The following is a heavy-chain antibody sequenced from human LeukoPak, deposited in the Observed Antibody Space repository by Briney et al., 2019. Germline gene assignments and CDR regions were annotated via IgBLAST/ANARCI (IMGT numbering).Heavy chain of an antibody. V-gene: IGHV3-48*04. CDR1: GFTLRTYW. Sequence: PGGSLRLSCAASGFTLRTYWMSWVRQAPGKGLEWVSYISSSSSTIYYADSVKGRFTISRDNAKNSLYLQMNSLRAEDTAVYYCARFRSVVRGRYYYYMDVWGKGTTVTISS. D-gene: IGHD3-10*01. J-gene: IGHJ6*03. CDR3: ARFRSVVRGRYYYYMDV. CDR2: ISSSSSTI.